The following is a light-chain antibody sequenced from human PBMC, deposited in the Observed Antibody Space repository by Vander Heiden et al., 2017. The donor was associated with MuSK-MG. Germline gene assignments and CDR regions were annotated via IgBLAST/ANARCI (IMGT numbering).Light chain of an antibody. J-gene: IGKJ5*01. CDR3: QQYYSYPIT. CDR1: QGISSY. CDR2: AAS. V-gene: IGKV1-8*01. Sequence: AIRMTQSPSSFSASTGDRVTITCRASQGISSYLAWYQQKPGKAPKLLFYAASTLQSGVPTRFSGSGSWTDFTLTISCLQSEDFATYYCQQYYSYPITFGQGTRLEIK.